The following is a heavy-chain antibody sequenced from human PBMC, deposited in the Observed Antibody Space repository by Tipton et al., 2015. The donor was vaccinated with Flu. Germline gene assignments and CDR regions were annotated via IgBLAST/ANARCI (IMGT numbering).Heavy chain of an antibody. V-gene: IGHV3-7*01. CDR2: INYDGSTI. CDR3: TRRLVED. J-gene: IGHJ4*02. Sequence: SLRLSCVASGFMFTDYWMAWVRQTPGKGLQWVANINYDGSTIYYADSVKGRFTISRDNAKTSLFLQMNNLRAEDTALYYCTRRLVEDWGQGTQVTVSS. CDR1: GFMFTDYW.